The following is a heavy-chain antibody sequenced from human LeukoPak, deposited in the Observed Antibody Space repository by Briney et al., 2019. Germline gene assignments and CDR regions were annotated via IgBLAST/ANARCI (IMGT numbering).Heavy chain of an antibody. D-gene: IGHD2-8*01. Sequence: GRSLRLSCAASGFTFSGYEMNWVRQAPGKGLEWVSRITAGGSTRYYADSVKGRFTISRDNAKNSLYLQMNSLRGEDTAGYYCARVEVNAFHDGGRGNLVSVSA. V-gene: IGHV3-48*03. J-gene: IGHJ1*01. CDR2: ITAGGSTR. CDR1: GFTFSGYE. CDR3: ARVEVNAFHD.